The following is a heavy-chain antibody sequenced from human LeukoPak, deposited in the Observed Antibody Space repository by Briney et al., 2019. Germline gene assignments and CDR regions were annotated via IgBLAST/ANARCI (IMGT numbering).Heavy chain of an antibody. D-gene: IGHD2-21*01. V-gene: IGHV2-70*11. CDR2: IDWDDDT. CDR1: GFSLTTTKMC. Sequence: SGPALVKPTQTLTLTCTFSGFSLTTTKMCVNFIRQLPGKALEWLARIDWDDDTYYSTSLRTRLTISKDTSKNQVVLTMTNMDPVDTATYYCARIIAGPDYFDYWGQGTLVTVSS. CDR3: ARIIAGPDYFDY. J-gene: IGHJ4*02.